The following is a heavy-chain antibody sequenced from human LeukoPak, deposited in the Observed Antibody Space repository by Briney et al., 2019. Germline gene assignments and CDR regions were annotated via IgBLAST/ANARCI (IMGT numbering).Heavy chain of an antibody. J-gene: IGHJ6*03. Sequence: PSETLSLTCTVSGGSISSYYWSWIRQPPGKGLEWIGYIYYSGSTNYNPSLKSRVTISVDTSKNQFSLKLSFVTAADTAVYYCARDQGSYDSSGYLYYYYMDVWGKGTTVTVSS. V-gene: IGHV4-59*01. CDR2: IYYSGST. CDR1: GGSISSYY. CDR3: ARDQGSYDSSGYLYYYYMDV. D-gene: IGHD3-22*01.